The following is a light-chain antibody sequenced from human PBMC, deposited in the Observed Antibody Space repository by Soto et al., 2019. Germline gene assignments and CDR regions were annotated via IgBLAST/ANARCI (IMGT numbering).Light chain of an antibody. CDR2: GAS. V-gene: IGKV3-20*01. J-gene: IGKJ1*01. Sequence: EIVLTQSPGTLSLSPGERATLSCRASQSVSSNYLAWYQQKPGQAPRLLIYGASSRATGIPDRFSGSGSGTDFTLTISRLEPEDFAVYYCQQYESSPRTFGQGTRWKSN. CDR1: QSVSSNY. CDR3: QQYESSPRT.